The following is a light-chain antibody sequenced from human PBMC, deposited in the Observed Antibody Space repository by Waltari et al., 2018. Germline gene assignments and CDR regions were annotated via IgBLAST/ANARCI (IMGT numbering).Light chain of an antibody. CDR3: MHSVEHPWT. J-gene: IGKJ1*01. Sequence: DIVMTQTPLYLSVTPGQPASISCRSSQSLLFRDGKTYLYWFLQKPGQPPQLLISQLSNRFSGVPDRVSGSGSGTDFTLRISRVEAEDVGIYYCMHSVEHPWTFGQGTKVEIK. V-gene: IGKV2D-29*01. CDR2: QLS. CDR1: QSLLFRDGKTY.